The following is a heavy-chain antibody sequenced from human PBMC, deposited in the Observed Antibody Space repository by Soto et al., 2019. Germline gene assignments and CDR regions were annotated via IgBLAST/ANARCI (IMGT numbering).Heavy chain of an antibody. J-gene: IGHJ4*02. D-gene: IGHD6-13*01. V-gene: IGHV1-69*01. CDR1: GGTFRSYA. Sequence: QVQLVQSGAEVKKPGSSVKVSCKASGGTFRSYAISWVRQAPGQGLEWMGGIIPIFGTANYAQKFQGRVTFTADESTSTAYMELSSLGSEDTAVYYCARGSKLSSSWHMKFDYWGQGPLVTVSS. CDR2: IIPIFGTA. CDR3: ARGSKLSSSWHMKFDY.